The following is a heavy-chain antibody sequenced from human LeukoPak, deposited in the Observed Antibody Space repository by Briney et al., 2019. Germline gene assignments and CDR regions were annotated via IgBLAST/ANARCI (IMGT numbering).Heavy chain of an antibody. CDR2: ISGSGGST. Sequence: GSLRHSCAASGFTFSSYAMGWVRHAPGKGLEWVSAISGSGGSTYYADSVKGRFTISRDNSKNTLYLQMNSLRAEDTAVYYCAKAVSITGTTPPFDYWGQGTLVTVPS. J-gene: IGHJ4*02. D-gene: IGHD5/OR15-5a*01. CDR3: AKAVSITGTTPPFDY. CDR1: GFTFSSYA. V-gene: IGHV3-23*01.